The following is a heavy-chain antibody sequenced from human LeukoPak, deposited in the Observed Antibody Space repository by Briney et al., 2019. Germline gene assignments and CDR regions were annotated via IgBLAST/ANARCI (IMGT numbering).Heavy chain of an antibody. V-gene: IGHV1-18*01. CDR2: ISAYNGNT. Sequence: GASVKLSCKASGYTFTSYGISWVRQAPGQGLEWIVWISAYNGNTNYAQKLQGRVTITTDTSTSTAYMELRSLRSDDTAVYYCARVVELGACFDYWGQGTLLTVSS. J-gene: IGHJ4*02. CDR1: GYTFTSYG. D-gene: IGHD1-7*01. CDR3: ARVVELGACFDY.